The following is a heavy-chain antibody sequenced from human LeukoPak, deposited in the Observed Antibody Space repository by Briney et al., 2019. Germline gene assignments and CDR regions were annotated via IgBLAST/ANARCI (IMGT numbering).Heavy chain of an antibody. CDR1: GFTFSNYA. CDR2: IHGSDGRT. CDR3: ARRAGAYSHPYDY. D-gene: IGHD4/OR15-4a*01. J-gene: IGHJ4*02. V-gene: IGHV3-23*01. Sequence: GGSLRLSCAASGFTFSNYAMSWVRQAPGKGLEWVSAIHGSDGRTWYAGSVKGRCTISRDNSRNTLYLQMNSLRAEDTAVYYCARRAGAYSHPYDYWGQGTLVTVSS.